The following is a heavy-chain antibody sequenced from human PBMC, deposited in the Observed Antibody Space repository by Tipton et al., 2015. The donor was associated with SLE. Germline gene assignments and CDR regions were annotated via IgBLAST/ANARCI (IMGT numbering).Heavy chain of an antibody. Sequence: VQLVQSGGGLVQPGGSLRLSCAASGFSFDDYAMHWVRQAPGKGLEWVSAIKWDGGGTYYAESVKGRFTVSRDNSKNSLYLQMNGLRAEDTGMYYCTKDSGHDSSGHQQYFKHWGQGTLVTVSS. CDR2: IKWDGGGT. CDR1: GFSFDDYA. V-gene: IGHV3-43D*03. CDR3: TKDSGHDSSGHQQYFKH. D-gene: IGHD3-22*01. J-gene: IGHJ1*01.